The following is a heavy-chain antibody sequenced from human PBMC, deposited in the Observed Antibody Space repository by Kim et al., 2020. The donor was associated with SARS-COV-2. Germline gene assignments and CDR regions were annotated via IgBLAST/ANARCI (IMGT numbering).Heavy chain of an antibody. CDR1: GYTFTSYY. D-gene: IGHD1-26*01. Sequence: ASVKVSCKASGYTFTSYYMHWVRQAPGQGLEWMGIINPSGGSTSYAQKFQGRVTMTRDTSTSTVYMELSSLRSEDTAVYYCAREGVGAKFNYYGMDVWGQGTTVTVSS. V-gene: IGHV1-46*01. J-gene: IGHJ6*02. CDR2: INPSGGST. CDR3: AREGVGAKFNYYGMDV.